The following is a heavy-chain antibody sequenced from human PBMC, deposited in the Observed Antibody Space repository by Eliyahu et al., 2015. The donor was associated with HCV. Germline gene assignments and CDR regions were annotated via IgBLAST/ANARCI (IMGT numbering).Heavy chain of an antibody. D-gene: IGHD3-10*02. V-gene: IGHV4-39*01. Sequence: QLQLQESGPGLVKPSETLSLTCXVSGXSIXSSSYYWGWXRQPPGKGLEWIGSIYYSGSTYYNPSLKSRVTISVDTSKNQFSLKLSSVTAADTAVYYCARLPRFGELLYVYWGQGTLVTVSS. CDR2: IYYSGST. J-gene: IGHJ4*02. CDR1: GXSIXSSSYY. CDR3: ARLPRFGELLYVY.